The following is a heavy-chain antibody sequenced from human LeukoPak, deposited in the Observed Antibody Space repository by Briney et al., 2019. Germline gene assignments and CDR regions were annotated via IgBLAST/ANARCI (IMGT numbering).Heavy chain of an antibody. J-gene: IGHJ4*02. CDR2: IKGDGSNK. CDR1: AFMFSDYW. D-gene: IGHD5-12*01. CDR3: AKEMVYSGYDWCDYSDY. V-gene: IGHV3-7*01. Sequence: GGSLRLSCAGSAFMFSDYWMAWVRLAPGKGLECVANIKGDGSNKYYVDSVEGRFTISRDNSKNTLYLQMNSLRAEDTAVYYCAKEMVYSGYDWCDYSDYWGQGTLVTVSS.